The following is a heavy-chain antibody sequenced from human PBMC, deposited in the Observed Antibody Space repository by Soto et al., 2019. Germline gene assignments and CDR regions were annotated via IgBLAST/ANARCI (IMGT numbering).Heavy chain of an antibody. CDR2: IIPIFGTA. V-gene: IGHV1-69*01. D-gene: IGHD2-2*01. J-gene: IGHJ2*01. Sequence: QVQLVQSGAEVKKPGSSVKVSCKASGGTFSSYAISWVRQAPGQGVEWMGGIIPIFGTANYAQKFQGRVTITADESTSTAYMELSSLRSEDTAVYYCARVGTSYCSSTSCYSYWYFDLWGRGTLVTVSS. CDR3: ARVGTSYCSSTSCYSYWYFDL. CDR1: GGTFSSYA.